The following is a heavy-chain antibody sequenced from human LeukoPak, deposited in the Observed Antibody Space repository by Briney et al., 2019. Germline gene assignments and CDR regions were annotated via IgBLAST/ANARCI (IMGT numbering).Heavy chain of an antibody. Sequence: SQTLSLTCTVSGGSISSGGHFWNWIRQPPGKGLEWIGYIYESGSTSYNPSLKSRVTISVDTSKNQFSLKLSSVTAADTAVYYCARVRLDQGKYSNYYDSSGYYYGGFDYWGQGTLVTVSS. CDR2: IYESGST. D-gene: IGHD3-22*01. CDR3: ARVRLDQGKYSNYYDSSGYYYGGFDY. J-gene: IGHJ4*02. CDR1: GGSISSGGHF. V-gene: IGHV4-30-2*01.